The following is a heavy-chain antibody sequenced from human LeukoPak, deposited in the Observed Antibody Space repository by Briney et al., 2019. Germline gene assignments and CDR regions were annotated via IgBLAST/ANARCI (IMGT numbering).Heavy chain of an antibody. D-gene: IGHD3-10*01. CDR1: GFTFSSYA. V-gene: IGHV3-23*01. CDR2: ISGSGGST. Sequence: GGSLRLSCAASGFTFSSYAMSWVRQAPGKGLEWVSAISGSGGSTYYADSVEGRFTISRDNSKNTLYLQMNSLRAEDTAVYYCAKLLWFGELLSYYGMDVWGQGTTVTVSS. J-gene: IGHJ6*02. CDR3: AKLLWFGELLSYYGMDV.